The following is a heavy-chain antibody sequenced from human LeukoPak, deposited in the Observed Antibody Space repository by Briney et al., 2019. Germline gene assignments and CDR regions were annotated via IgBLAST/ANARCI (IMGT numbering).Heavy chain of an antibody. CDR2: ISAYNGNT. CDR1: GYTFTSYG. D-gene: IGHD2-21*02. CDR3: ARLQRCGGDCYVYYFDY. J-gene: IGHJ4*02. Sequence: ASVKVSCKASGYTFTSYGISWVRQAPGQGLEWMGWISAYNGNTNYAQKLQGRVTMTTDTSTSTAYMELRSLRSDDTAVYYCARLQRCGGDCYVYYFDYWGQGTLVTVSS. V-gene: IGHV1-18*01.